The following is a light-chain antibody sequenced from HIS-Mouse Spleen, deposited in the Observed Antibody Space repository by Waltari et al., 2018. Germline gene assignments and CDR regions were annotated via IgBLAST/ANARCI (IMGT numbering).Light chain of an antibody. J-gene: IGLJ3*02. CDR3: YSTDSSGV. CDR2: EDS. Sequence: SYELTQPPSVSVSPGQTARITCSGAALPKKYAYWYQQKSGQAPVLVIYEDSKRPSGIPERFSGSSSGTMATLTISGAQVEDEADYYCYSTDSSGVFGGGTKLTVL. V-gene: IGLV3-10*01. CDR1: ALPKKY.